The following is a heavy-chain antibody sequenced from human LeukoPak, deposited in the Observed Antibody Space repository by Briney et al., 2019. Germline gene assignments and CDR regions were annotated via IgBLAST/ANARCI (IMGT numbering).Heavy chain of an antibody. CDR1: GFTFSTYI. CDR3: ARERNLDYGGHDDAFDI. CDR2: IGTAGDT. J-gene: IGHJ3*02. V-gene: IGHV3-13*01. D-gene: IGHD4-23*01. Sequence: GGSLRLSCAASGFTFSTYIMNWVRQATGKGLEWVSGIGTAGDTYYPGSVKGRFTISRENAKNSLYLQMNSLRVGDTAVYYCARERNLDYGGHDDAFDIWGQGTMVTVSS.